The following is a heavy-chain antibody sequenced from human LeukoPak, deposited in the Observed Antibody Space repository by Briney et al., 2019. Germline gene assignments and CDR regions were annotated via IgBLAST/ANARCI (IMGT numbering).Heavy chain of an antibody. CDR1: GYSFTKYW. J-gene: IGHJ6*02. V-gene: IGHV5-51*01. CDR3: ARWREYGSGIYHGMDV. Sequence: GESLKTSCKGSGYSFTKYWIGWVRQMPGKGLEWMGIMYLGDSETRYSPSFQGQVTISVDKSISTAYLQWSSLKASDTAMYYCARWREYGSGIYHGMDVWGQGTTVTVSS. CDR2: MYLGDSET. D-gene: IGHD3-10*01.